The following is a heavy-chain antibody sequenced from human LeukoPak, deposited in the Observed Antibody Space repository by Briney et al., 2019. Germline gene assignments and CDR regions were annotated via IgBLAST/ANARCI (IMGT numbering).Heavy chain of an antibody. V-gene: IGHV3-48*03. CDR3: ARGDWWATTIVDL. J-gene: IGHJ5*02. D-gene: IGHD1-26*01. Sequence: GGSPRLSCAASGFTFNIHELNWVRQAPGKGLEWVSYISTSDSTIYYADSVKGRFTISRDNAKNSLYLQMNSLRLEDTAIYYCARGDWWATTIVDLWGQGTLVTVSS. CDR2: ISTSDSTI. CDR1: GFTFNIHE.